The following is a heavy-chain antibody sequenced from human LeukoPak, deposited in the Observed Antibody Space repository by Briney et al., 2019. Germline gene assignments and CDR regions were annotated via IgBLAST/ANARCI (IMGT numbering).Heavy chain of an antibody. CDR3: ARVSWVAAAGGYYFDY. CDR2: IWYDGSNK. Sequence: GGSLRLSCAASGFTFSSYGMHWVRQAPGKGLEWVAVIWYDGSNKYYADSVKGRFTISRDNSKNTLYLQMNSLRAEDTAVYYCARVSWVAAAGGYYFDYWGQGTLVTVSS. J-gene: IGHJ4*02. D-gene: IGHD6-13*01. CDR1: GFTFSSYG. V-gene: IGHV3-33*01.